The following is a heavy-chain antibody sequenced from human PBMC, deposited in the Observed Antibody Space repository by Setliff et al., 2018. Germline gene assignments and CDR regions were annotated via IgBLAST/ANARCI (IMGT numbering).Heavy chain of an antibody. Sequence: SETLSLTCTVSGGSISSYYWSWIRQPPGKGLEWIGSIYYSGSTNYNPSLKSRVTISVDTSKNQFSLKLSSVTAADTAVYYCARGARYCSGGSCYLGASYYYGMDVWGQGTTVTVSS. CDR2: IYYSGST. J-gene: IGHJ6*02. CDR1: GGSISSYY. V-gene: IGHV4-59*01. CDR3: ARGARYCSGGSCYLGASYYYGMDV. D-gene: IGHD2-15*01.